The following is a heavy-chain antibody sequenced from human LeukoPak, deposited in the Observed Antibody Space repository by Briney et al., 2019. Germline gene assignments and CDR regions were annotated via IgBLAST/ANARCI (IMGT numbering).Heavy chain of an antibody. J-gene: IGHJ3*02. Sequence: SETLSLTCTVSGGTISRYYWSGLRQPPGKGLEWIAYIDYSGSTNYNPSLKSRLTISLDASKNQFSLKLSSVTAADTAVYYCARDRRRDRLHAFDIWGQGTMVTVSS. V-gene: IGHV4-59*01. D-gene: IGHD1-26*01. CDR1: GGTISRYY. CDR2: IDYSGST. CDR3: ARDRRRDRLHAFDI.